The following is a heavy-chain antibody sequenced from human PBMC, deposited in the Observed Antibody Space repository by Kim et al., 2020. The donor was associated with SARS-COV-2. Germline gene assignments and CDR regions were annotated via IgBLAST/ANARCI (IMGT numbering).Heavy chain of an antibody. J-gene: IGHJ4*02. CDR2: IYYSGST. Sequence: SETLSLTCTVSGGSISSCSYYWGWIRQPPGKGLEWIGSIYYSGSTYYNPSLKSRVTISVDTSKNQFSLKLSSVTAADTAVYYCARYYSGYDSDSSFDYWGQGTLVTVSS. CDR3: ARYYSGYDSDSSFDY. D-gene: IGHD5-12*01. V-gene: IGHV4-39*01. CDR1: GGSISSCSYY.